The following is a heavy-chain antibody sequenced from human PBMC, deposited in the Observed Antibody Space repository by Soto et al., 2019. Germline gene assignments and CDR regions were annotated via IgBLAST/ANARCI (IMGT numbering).Heavy chain of an antibody. V-gene: IGHV4-59*08. CDR2: IYYSGST. J-gene: IGHJ4*02. Sequence: SETLSLTCTVSGGSISSYYWSWIRQPPGKGLEWIGYIYYSGSTNYNPSLKSRVTISVDTSKNQFSLKLSSVTAADTAVYYCARRSTIFGEYYFDYWGQGTLVTVSS. CDR1: GGSISSYY. CDR3: ARRSTIFGEYYFDY. D-gene: IGHD3-3*01.